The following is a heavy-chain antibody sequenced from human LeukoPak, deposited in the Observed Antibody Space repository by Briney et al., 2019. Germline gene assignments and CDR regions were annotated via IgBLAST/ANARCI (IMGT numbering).Heavy chain of an antibody. CDR3: ARERLSSSSPFDY. D-gene: IGHD6-6*01. V-gene: IGHV3-30*03. Sequence: GRSLRLSCAASGFTFSSYGMHWVRQAPGKGLEWVAVISYDGSNKYYADSVKGRFTISRDNSKNTLYLQMNSLRAEDTAVYYCARERLSSSSPFDYWGQGTLVTVSS. J-gene: IGHJ4*02. CDR2: ISYDGSNK. CDR1: GFTFSSYG.